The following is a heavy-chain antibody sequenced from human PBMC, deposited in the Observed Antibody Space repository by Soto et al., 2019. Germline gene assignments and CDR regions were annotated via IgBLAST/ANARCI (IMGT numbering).Heavy chain of an antibody. J-gene: IGHJ5*02. CDR2: IRSKDNNYAT. V-gene: IGHV3-73*01. D-gene: IGHD2-15*01. CDR3: TRFSMDLLRGLDP. Sequence: GGSVRLSCAASGFPFIGSAIHWVRQASGKGLEWVGRIRSKDNNYATAYAASVKGRFTVSRDDSKNTAYLQMDSLKIEDTAMYYCTRFSMDLLRGLDPWGQGTLVTVSS. CDR1: GFPFIGSA.